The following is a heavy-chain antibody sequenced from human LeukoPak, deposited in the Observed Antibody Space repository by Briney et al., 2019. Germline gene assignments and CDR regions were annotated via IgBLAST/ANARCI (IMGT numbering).Heavy chain of an antibody. J-gene: IGHJ4*02. CDR2: ISGSGGST. D-gene: IGHD6-6*01. CDR1: GFTFSSYA. Sequence: GGSLRLSCAASGFTFSSYAMSWVRQAPGKGLEWVSAISGSGGSTYYAGSVKGRFTISRDNSKNTLYLQMNSLRAEDTAVYYCAKDGSIAARPRQQDYWGQGTLVTVSS. V-gene: IGHV3-23*01. CDR3: AKDGSIAARPRQQDY.